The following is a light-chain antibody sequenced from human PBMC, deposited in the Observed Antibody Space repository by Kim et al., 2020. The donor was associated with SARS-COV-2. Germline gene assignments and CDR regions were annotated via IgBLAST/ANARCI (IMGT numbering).Light chain of an antibody. V-gene: IGKV4-1*01. CDR2: WAS. CDR3: QQYYSAPQT. Sequence: DIVMTQSPDSLAVSLGERATINCKSSQSVLSSSNNKYFLAWYQQKPGQPPKLLIYWASTRESGVSDRFSGSGSGTDFTLTISSLQAEDLAVYYCQQYYSAPQTFGQGTKV. CDR1: QSVLSSSNNKYF. J-gene: IGKJ1*01.